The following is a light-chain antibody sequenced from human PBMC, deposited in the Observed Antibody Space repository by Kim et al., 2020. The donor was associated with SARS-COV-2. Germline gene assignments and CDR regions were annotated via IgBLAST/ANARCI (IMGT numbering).Light chain of an antibody. J-gene: IGLJ1*01. Sequence: QSALTQPASVSGSPGQSITISCTGTSSDVGSYNFVSWYQQHPGKAPKLMIYEVSNRPSGVSNRFSGSKSGNTASLTISGLQAEDEADYYCSSYTSSSTYVFGTGTQFTVL. CDR2: EVS. CDR1: SSDVGSYNF. CDR3: SSYTSSSTYV. V-gene: IGLV2-14*01.